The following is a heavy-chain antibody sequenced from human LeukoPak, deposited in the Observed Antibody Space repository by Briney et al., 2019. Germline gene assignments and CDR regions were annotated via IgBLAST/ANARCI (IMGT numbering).Heavy chain of an antibody. CDR3: AKGSYDSSGYYPWPFDY. J-gene: IGHJ4*02. CDR1: GFTFDDYA. D-gene: IGHD3-22*01. CDR2: ISGDGGST. V-gene: IGHV3-43*02. Sequence: GGSLRLSCAASGFTFDDYAMHWVRQAPGKGLEWVSLISGDGGSTYYADSVKGRFTIFRDNSKNSLYLQMNSLRTEDTALYYCAKGSYDSSGYYPWPFDYWGQGTLVTVSS.